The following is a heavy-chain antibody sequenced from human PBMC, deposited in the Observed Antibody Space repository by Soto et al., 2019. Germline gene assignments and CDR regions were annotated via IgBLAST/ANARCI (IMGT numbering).Heavy chain of an antibody. D-gene: IGHD6-6*01. J-gene: IGHJ5*02. V-gene: IGHV6-1*01. CDR3: VSELAARDNCFHP. Sequence: SQTLSLTCAISGNSVSSNSAAWNWIRQSPSRGLECLGRTYYRSNWYNDYAVSVKSRITINRDTSKNQFSLQLNSVTPEDTAVYLCVSELAARDNCFHPWGKGTLVTVS. CDR1: GNSVSSNSAA. CDR2: TYYRSNWYN.